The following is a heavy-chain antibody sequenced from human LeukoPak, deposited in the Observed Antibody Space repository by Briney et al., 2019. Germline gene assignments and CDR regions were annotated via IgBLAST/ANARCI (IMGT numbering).Heavy chain of an antibody. CDR1: GFTFSSYS. CDR3: ARDSRSYYDSSGYFPRGPGGYYFDY. D-gene: IGHD3-22*01. Sequence: GGSLRLSCAASGFTFSSYSMNWVRQAPGKGLEWVSVIYSGGSTYYADSVKGRFTITRDNSKNTLYLQMNSLRAEDTAVYYCARDSRSYYDSSGYFPRGPGGYYFDYWGQGTLVTVSS. CDR2: IYSGGST. V-gene: IGHV3-53*01. J-gene: IGHJ4*02.